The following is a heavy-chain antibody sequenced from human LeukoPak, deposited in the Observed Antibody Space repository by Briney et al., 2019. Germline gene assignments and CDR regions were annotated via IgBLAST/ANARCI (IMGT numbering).Heavy chain of an antibody. CDR1: GFTFSNYG. CDR3: VRARMPHCGTDCLES. V-gene: IGHV3-23*01. D-gene: IGHD2-21*02. Sequence: PGGSLRLSCAASGFTFSNYGMSWVRQAPGKGLEWVSLIRGSGGGTYYADSVKGRFTISRDNSKNTVYLQMNSLRAEDTAVYYCVRARMPHCGTDCLESWGQGTLVTVSS. J-gene: IGHJ4*02. CDR2: IRGSGGGT.